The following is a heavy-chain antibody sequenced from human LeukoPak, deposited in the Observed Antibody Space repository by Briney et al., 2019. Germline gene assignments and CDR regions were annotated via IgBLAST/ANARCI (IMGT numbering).Heavy chain of an antibody. D-gene: IGHD3-10*01. J-gene: IGHJ4*02. CDR1: GFTFSDYG. CDR2: IRYDGINQ. CDR3: AKDGYYFGSGTYAGY. V-gene: IGHV3-30*02. Sequence: GGSLRLSCAASGFTFSDYGMHWVRQAPGKGLEWVTFIRYDGINQYYADSVKGRFTISRDNSKSTLDLQMNSLRAEDTAVYYCAKDGYYFGSGTYAGYWGQGTLVTVSS.